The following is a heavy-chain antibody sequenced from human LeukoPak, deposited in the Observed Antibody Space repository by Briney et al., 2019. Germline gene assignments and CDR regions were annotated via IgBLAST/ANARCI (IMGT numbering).Heavy chain of an antibody. Sequence: GGSLRLSCAASGFTFSSYGMYWVRQAPGKGLEWVAFIRYDGSNKYYADSVKGRFTISRDNSKNTLDLQMNSLRVEDTAVYYCAKCITLVRGVDYWGQGTLVTVSS. CDR2: IRYDGSNK. J-gene: IGHJ4*02. CDR3: AKCITLVRGVDY. V-gene: IGHV3-30*02. CDR1: GFTFSSYG. D-gene: IGHD3-10*01.